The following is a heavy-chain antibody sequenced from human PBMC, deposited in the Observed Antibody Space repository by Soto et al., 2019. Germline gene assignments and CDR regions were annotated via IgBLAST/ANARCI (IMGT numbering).Heavy chain of an antibody. V-gene: IGHV1-8*01. J-gene: IGHJ6*02. Sequence: ASVKVSCKASGYTFTSYDINWVRQATGQGLEWMGWMNPNSGNTGYAQKFQGRVTMTTDTSTSTAYMELRSLRSDDTAVYYCAREPITIFGVVISPYYYYGMDVWGQGTTVTVSS. CDR1: GYTFTSYD. CDR3: AREPITIFGVVISPYYYYGMDV. D-gene: IGHD3-3*01. CDR2: MNPNSGNT.